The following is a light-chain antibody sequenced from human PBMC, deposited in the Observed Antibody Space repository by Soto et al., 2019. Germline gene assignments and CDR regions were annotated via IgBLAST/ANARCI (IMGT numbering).Light chain of an antibody. Sequence: EIVMTQSPDSLAVSLGERATINCKSSQSVKNYLAWYQQKPGQAPKVLIYWASTRQSGVPDRFSGSGSGTDSTLTISSLQAEDVAVYYCQQYYETPLTFGGGTKVEIK. J-gene: IGKJ4*01. CDR3: QQYYETPLT. CDR2: WAS. CDR1: QSVKNY. V-gene: IGKV4-1*01.